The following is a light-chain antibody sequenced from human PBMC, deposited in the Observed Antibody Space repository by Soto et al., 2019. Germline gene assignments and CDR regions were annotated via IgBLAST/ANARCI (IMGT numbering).Light chain of an antibody. V-gene: IGKV1-27*01. Sequence: TQSPGTLSSSPGERATLSCRASQIVTSNYLAWYQQKPGKVPKLLIYAASTLQSGVPSRFSGSGSGTDFTLTISSLQPEDVATYYCQKYNSAPNTFGGGTKVEIK. CDR3: QKYNSAPNT. CDR1: QIVTSNY. J-gene: IGKJ4*01. CDR2: AAS.